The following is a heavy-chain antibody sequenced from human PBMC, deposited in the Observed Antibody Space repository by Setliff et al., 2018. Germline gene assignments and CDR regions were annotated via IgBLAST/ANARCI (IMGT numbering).Heavy chain of an antibody. CDR1: GYTFTNYG. Sequence: ASVKVSCKASGYTFTNYGVSWVRQAPGQGLEWMGWISGYNGSTNYAQKFQDRVTIITDESTSTAYMELRSLRSDDTAVYYCARRNFYYDSSGFALYYYYMDVWGKGTTVTVSS. CDR2: ISGYNGST. J-gene: IGHJ6*03. V-gene: IGHV1-18*01. CDR3: ARRNFYYDSSGFALYYYYMDV. D-gene: IGHD3-22*01.